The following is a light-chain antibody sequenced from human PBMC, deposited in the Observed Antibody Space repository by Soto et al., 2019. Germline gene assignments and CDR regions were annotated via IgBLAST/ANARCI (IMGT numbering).Light chain of an antibody. V-gene: IGLV1-51*01. CDR3: GSWASSLSAYV. J-gene: IGLJ1*01. CDR2: DDD. Sequence: QSVMTQPPSVSAAPGQRVTISCSGSSSNIVGNSVSWYQQLPGTAPKLLIYDDDKRPSGIPERFSVSKSGTSATLGITGFQTGDEDDYYCGSWASSLSAYVFGTGTKLTVL. CDR1: SSNIVGNS.